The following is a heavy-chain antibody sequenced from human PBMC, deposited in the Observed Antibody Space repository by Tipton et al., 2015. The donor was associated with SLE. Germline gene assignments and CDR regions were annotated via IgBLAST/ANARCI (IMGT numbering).Heavy chain of an antibody. CDR2: IYTTGNA. Sequence: TLSLTCTVSGGSISGGSYYWTWIRQPAGKGLEWIGRIYTTGNANYTPSLKSRVTMSVDTSKTQFSLKLTSVTAADTAVYYCARGPWRLEFWSGSTLGYWDVWGKGTTVTVSS. V-gene: IGHV4-61*02. CDR3: ARGPWRLEFWSGSTLGYWDV. D-gene: IGHD3-3*01. J-gene: IGHJ6*04. CDR1: GGSISGGSYY.